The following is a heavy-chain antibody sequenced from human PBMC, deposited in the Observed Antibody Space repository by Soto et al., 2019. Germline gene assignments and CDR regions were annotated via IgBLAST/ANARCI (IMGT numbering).Heavy chain of an antibody. Sequence: ASVKVSCKASGYTFTSYDINWVRQATGQGPEWMGWMNPNSGNTGYAQKFQGRVTMTRNTSISTAYMELSSLRSEDTAVYYCARGRLQRNWLDPWGQGTLVTVSS. D-gene: IGHD4-4*01. CDR3: ARGRLQRNWLDP. CDR1: GYTFTSYD. CDR2: MNPNSGNT. V-gene: IGHV1-8*01. J-gene: IGHJ5*02.